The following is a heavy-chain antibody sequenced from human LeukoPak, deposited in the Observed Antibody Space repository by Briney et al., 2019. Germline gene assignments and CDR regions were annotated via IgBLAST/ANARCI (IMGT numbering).Heavy chain of an antibody. CDR1: GFIFSSYA. V-gene: IGHV3-23*01. CDR3: GTGIRFGDGYYGMDV. Sequence: GGSLRLSCAASGFIFSSYAMSWVRQAPGKGLEWVSAISGSGGSTYYADSVKGRFTISRDNSKNTLYVQMNSLRAEDTAVYYCGTGIRFGDGYYGMDVWGKGTTVTVSS. D-gene: IGHD3-10*01. J-gene: IGHJ6*04. CDR2: ISGSGGST.